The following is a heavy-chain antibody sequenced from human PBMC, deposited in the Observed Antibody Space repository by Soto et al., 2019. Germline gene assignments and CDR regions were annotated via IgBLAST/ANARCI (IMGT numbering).Heavy chain of an antibody. Sequence: SESLPLTWTVWRGCISSNNSRGKRQPPGKGLEWIGYIYYSGSTNYNPSLKSRVTISVDTSKNQFSLKLSSVTAADTAVYYCARDCSGGSCSDAFDIWGQGTMVT. CDR1: RGCISSNN. V-gene: IGHV4-59*01. J-gene: IGHJ3*02. CDR3: ARDCSGGSCSDAFDI. CDR2: IYYSGST. D-gene: IGHD2-15*01.